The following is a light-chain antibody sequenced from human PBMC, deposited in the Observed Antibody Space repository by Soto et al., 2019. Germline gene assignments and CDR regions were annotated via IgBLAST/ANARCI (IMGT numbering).Light chain of an antibody. CDR1: SSNIGAGYD. Sequence: QSVLTQPPSVSGAPGQRVTISCTGGSSNIGAGYDVHWYQQLPGAAPKLLIYGNTNRPSGVPDRFSGSKSGTSASLAITGLQADDEADFYCQSFDRSLTSYVFGTGTKVTVL. CDR2: GNT. V-gene: IGLV1-40*01. J-gene: IGLJ1*01. CDR3: QSFDRSLTSYV.